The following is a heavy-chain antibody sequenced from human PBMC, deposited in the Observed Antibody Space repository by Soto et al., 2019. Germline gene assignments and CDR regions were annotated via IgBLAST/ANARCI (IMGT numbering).Heavy chain of an antibody. CDR1: VYSISSGYY. V-gene: IGHV4-38-2*01. CDR3: AGFGGYGMDV. CDR2: IYHSGST. Sequence: SETLSLTCAFSVYSISSGYYWGWIRQPPGKGLEWIGSIYHSGSTYNNPSLKSRVTISVDTSKNQFSLKLSSVTAADTAVHYWAGFGGYGMDVAGQLTPSPSP. J-gene: IGHJ6*02. D-gene: IGHD3-10*01.